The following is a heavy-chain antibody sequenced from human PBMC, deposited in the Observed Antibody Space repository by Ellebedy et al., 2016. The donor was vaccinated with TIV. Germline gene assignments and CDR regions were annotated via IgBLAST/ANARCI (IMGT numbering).Heavy chain of an antibody. CDR1: GSKFTTYC. CDR3: ARLGRAGYYNAPGDY. J-gene: IGHJ4*02. CDR2: IYADDSVT. Sequence: GESLKIPXQCSGSKFTTYCIAWVRQMPGKGLEWVGIIYADDSVTRYNPSFQGQITISADKSISTAYLQWSSLKASDTAIYYCARLGRAGYYNAPGDYWGQGTLVTVSS. V-gene: IGHV5-51*01. D-gene: IGHD3-9*01.